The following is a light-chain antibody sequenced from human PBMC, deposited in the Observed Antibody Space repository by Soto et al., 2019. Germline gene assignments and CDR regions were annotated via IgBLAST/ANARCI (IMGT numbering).Light chain of an antibody. V-gene: IGLV2-14*01. CDR3: SSYTSSSTPVV. Sequence: QSALTQPASVSGSPGQSITISCTGTSSDVGGYNYVSWYHQHPGKAPKLRIYDVSNRPSGVSNRFSGSKSGNTASLTISGLQAEDEADYYCSSYTSSSTPVVFGGGTKLTVL. CDR1: SSDVGGYNY. J-gene: IGLJ2*01. CDR2: DVS.